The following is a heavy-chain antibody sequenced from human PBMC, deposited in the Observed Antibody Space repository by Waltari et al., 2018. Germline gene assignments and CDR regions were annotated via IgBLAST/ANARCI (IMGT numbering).Heavy chain of an antibody. CDR2: ISAYNGNK. V-gene: IGHV1-18*01. CDR1: GYTFNSYG. J-gene: IGHJ4*02. Sequence: QVQLVPSGSEVKKPGASVKVSCQASGYTFNSYGMSWGRQAPGHGLEWMGWISAYNGNKKYAQKFQGRVTMTTDTSTSTAYMELRSMRSDDTAVYYCARDLTVGYSSGYSGYWGQGTLVTVSS. D-gene: IGHD3-22*01. CDR3: ARDLTVGYSSGYSGY.